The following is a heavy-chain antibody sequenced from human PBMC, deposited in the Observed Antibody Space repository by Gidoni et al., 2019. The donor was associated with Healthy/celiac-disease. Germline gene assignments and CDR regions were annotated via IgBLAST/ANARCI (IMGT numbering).Heavy chain of an antibody. J-gene: IGHJ4*02. CDR2: INPNSGGT. D-gene: IGHD6-13*01. Sequence: QVQLVQSGAEVKKPGASVKVSCKASGYTFTGYYMHWVRQAPGQGLEWMGRINPNSGGTNYAQKFQGRVTMTRDTSISTAYMELSRLRSDDTAVYYCAVSSSSWYGRGAFDYWGQGTLVTVSS. V-gene: IGHV1-2*06. CDR3: AVSSSSWYGRGAFDY. CDR1: GYTFTGYY.